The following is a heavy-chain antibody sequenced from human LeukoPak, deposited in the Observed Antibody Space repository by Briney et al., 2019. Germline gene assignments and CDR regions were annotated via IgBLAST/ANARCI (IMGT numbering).Heavy chain of an antibody. CDR3: ARANEKWEELAH. V-gene: IGHV1-8*01. D-gene: IGHD1-26*01. Sequence: ASVKVSCKASGYTFTRYDINWARQATGQGLDGMGWMNPNRGNTGYAQKFQGRVTMTMNTSISTAYMDLSRLRSEDTPGYDCARANEKWEELAHWGEGTLVPVSS. CDR2: MNPNRGNT. CDR1: GYTFTRYD. J-gene: IGHJ4*02.